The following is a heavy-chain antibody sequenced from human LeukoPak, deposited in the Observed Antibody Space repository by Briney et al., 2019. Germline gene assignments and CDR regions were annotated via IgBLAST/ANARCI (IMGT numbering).Heavy chain of an antibody. CDR3: ARDRLYGTTCFDY. Sequence: GGSLRLSCAASGFTFSSYAMHWVRQAPGKGLEWVAVISYDGSNKYYADSVKGRFTISRDNSKNTLYLQMNSLRAEDTAVYYCARDRLYGTTCFDYWGQGTLVTVSS. CDR2: ISYDGSNK. D-gene: IGHD1-1*01. CDR1: GFTFSSYA. J-gene: IGHJ4*02. V-gene: IGHV3-30*04.